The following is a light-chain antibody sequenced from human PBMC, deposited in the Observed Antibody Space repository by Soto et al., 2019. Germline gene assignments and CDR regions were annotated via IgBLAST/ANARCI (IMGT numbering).Light chain of an antibody. CDR2: AAS. J-gene: IGKJ3*01. Sequence: EIVLTQSPGTLSLSPGERATLSCRASQSISSNYLAWYQHKPGQGPRLLIYAASSRATGIPDRFSGSGSGTDFPLTISRLEAEDFALYYCQKYGSAFTFGPGTKVDIK. CDR1: QSISSNY. V-gene: IGKV3-20*01. CDR3: QKYGSAFT.